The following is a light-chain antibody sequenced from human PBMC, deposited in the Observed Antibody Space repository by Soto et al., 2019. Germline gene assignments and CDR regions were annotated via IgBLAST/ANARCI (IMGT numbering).Light chain of an antibody. CDR1: QTISRY. J-gene: IGKJ1*01. CDR3: QRYITSSPWT. Sequence: EIQMTQSPSTLSASVGDRVTITCRASQTISRYLAWYQQKPGKAPKLLIYDASTLDSGVPSRFSGSGSGTEFTLTISSLQPDDFATYYCQRYITSSPWTFGQGTKVDIK. V-gene: IGKV1-5*01. CDR2: DAS.